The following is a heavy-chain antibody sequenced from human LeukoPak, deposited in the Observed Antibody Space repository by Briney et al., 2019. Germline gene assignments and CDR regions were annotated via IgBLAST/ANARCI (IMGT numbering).Heavy chain of an antibody. CDR1: GYSISSGYY. V-gene: IGHV4-38-2*02. CDR3: ARDSGKGDTAHMDV. CDR2: MYHSGST. D-gene: IGHD1-26*01. J-gene: IGHJ6*03. Sequence: SETLSLTCTVSGYSISSGYYWGWIRQPPGKGLEWIGSMYHSGSTYYNPSLKSRVTMSVDTSKNQFSLRLSSVTAADTAVYYCARDSGKGDTAHMDVWSKGTTVTVSS.